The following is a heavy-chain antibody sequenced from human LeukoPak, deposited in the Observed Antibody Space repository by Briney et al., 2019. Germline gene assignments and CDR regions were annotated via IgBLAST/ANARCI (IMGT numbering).Heavy chain of an antibody. CDR1: GGTFSSYA. CDR2: IIPIFGTA. D-gene: IGHD3-10*01. J-gene: IGHJ1*01. CDR3: AGSRDYYGSGSYLEYFQH. Sequence: SVKVSCKASGGTFSSYAISWVRQAPGQGLEWMGGIIPIFGTANYAQKFQGRVTITTDESTSTAYMELSSLRSEDTAAYYCAGSRDYYGSGSYLEYFQHWGQGTLVTVSS. V-gene: IGHV1-69*05.